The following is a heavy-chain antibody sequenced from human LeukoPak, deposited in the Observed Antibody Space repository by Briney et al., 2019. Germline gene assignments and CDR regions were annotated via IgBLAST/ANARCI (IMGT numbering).Heavy chain of an antibody. V-gene: IGHV1-46*01. J-gene: IGHJ4*02. CDR2: INPSGGST. CDR3: ARGVFADYGVFRFDY. D-gene: IGHD4-17*01. Sequence: ASVKVSCKASGYTFTTNYMHWVRQAPGQGLEWMGIINPSGGSTSYAQKFQGRVTMTRDRSTSTVYMELSSLRSEDTAVYYCARGVFADYGVFRFDYWGQGTLVTVSS. CDR1: GYTFTTNY.